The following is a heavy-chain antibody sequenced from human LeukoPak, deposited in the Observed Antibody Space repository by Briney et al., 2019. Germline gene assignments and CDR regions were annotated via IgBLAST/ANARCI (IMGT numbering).Heavy chain of an antibody. V-gene: IGHV3-23*01. CDR2: INGSGGST. CDR3: AKIIEAAGIGY. D-gene: IGHD6-13*01. J-gene: IGHJ4*02. CDR1: VFTLSSYA. Sequence: GGSLRLSCAASVFTLSSYAMSWVRQAPGKGLEWVSAINGSGGSTYYAASVKGRVTISRDNSKNTLYLQMSSLRADDTAVYFCAKIIEAAGIGYWGQGALVTVSS.